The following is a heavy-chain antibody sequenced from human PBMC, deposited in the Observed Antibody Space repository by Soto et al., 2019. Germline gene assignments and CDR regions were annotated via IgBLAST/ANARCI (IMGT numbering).Heavy chain of an antibody. J-gene: IGHJ5*02. D-gene: IGHD6-13*01. CDR2: STNGGGTS. Sequence: EVQLLESGGGLVQPGGSLRLSCAASGFALASHAMSWVRQARGNGLEWVSSSTNGGGTSYYADSVKGRFTSSRDNSKNTLYLQMNSRRGEDAAVYYGARRGDSLSWYWFDPWGQGTLVTVSS. V-gene: IGHV3-23*01. CDR1: GFALASHA. CDR3: ARRGDSLSWYWFDP.